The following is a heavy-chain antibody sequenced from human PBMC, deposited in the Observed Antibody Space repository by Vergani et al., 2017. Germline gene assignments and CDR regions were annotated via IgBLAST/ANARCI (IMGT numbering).Heavy chain of an antibody. Sequence: QVQLVQSGAEVKKPGASVKVSCKASGYTFTGYYMHWVRQAPGQGLEWMGWINPNSGGTNYAQKFQGRVTMTRDTSISTAYMELSRLRSDDTAVYYCARXPPLAAAGRYYFDYWGQGSLVTVYS. V-gene: IGHV1-2*02. CDR2: INPNSGGT. D-gene: IGHD6-13*01. J-gene: IGHJ4*02. CDR1: GYTFTGYY. CDR3: ARXPPLAAAGRYYFDY.